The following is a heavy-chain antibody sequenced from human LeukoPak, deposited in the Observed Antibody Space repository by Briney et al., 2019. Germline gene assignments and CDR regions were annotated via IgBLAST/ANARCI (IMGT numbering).Heavy chain of an antibody. D-gene: IGHD6-19*01. Sequence: ASVKVSCKASGYTFTSYGISWVRQAPGQGLEWMGWLNPNSGGAHYAQKFQGRVTMTRDTSISTAYMELSRLRSDDTAIYFCAKEAVPGTNWFDPWGQGTLVIVSS. CDR2: LNPNSGGA. J-gene: IGHJ5*02. CDR1: GYTFTSYG. CDR3: AKEAVPGTNWFDP. V-gene: IGHV1-2*02.